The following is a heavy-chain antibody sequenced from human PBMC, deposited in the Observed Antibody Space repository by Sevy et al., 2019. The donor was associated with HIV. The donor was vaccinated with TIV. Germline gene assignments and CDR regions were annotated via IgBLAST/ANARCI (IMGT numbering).Heavy chain of an antibody. CDR3: AREGCTKPHDY. J-gene: IGHJ4*02. CDR2: FSFGCGKI. CDR1: GFTFSKYS. D-gene: IGHD2-8*01. V-gene: IGHV3-23*01. Sequence: GGSLRLSCAASGFTFSKYSMSWIRQTPGKGLEWFSTFSFGCGKINYADSVKGRFPISRDDSRNKFYLQMNSLRAEDTAIYYCAREGCTKPHDYWGQGTVVTVSS.